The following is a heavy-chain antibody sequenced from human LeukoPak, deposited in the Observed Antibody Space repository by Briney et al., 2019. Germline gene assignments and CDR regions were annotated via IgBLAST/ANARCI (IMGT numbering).Heavy chain of an antibody. D-gene: IGHD3-22*01. V-gene: IGHV4-4*07. CDR3: AREVVVITPDAFDI. CDR1: GGSISSYY. CDR2: IYTSGST. Sequence: SETLSLTCTVSGGSISSYYWSWIRQPAGKGLEWIGRIYTSGSTNYNPSLKSRVTTSVDTSKNQFSLKLSSVTAADTAVYYCAREVVVITPDAFDIWGQGTMVTVPS. J-gene: IGHJ3*02.